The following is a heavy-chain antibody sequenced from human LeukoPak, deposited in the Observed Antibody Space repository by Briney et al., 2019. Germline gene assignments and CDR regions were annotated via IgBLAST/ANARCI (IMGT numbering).Heavy chain of an antibody. V-gene: IGHV3-30-3*01. CDR1: GFTFSSYA. Sequence: GGSLRLSCAASGFTFSSYAMHWVRQAPGKGLEWVAVISYDGSNKYYADSVKGRFTISRDNSKNTLYLQMNSLRAEDTAVYYCARDPGHSSSCLDYWGQGTLVTVSS. D-gene: IGHD6-13*01. CDR2: ISYDGSNK. CDR3: ARDPGHSSSCLDY. J-gene: IGHJ4*02.